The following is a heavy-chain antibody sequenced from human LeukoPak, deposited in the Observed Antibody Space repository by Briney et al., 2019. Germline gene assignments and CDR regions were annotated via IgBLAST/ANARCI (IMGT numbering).Heavy chain of an antibody. CDR2: INSDSSLM. CDR1: GFTFSSYS. CDR3: IRDLFDDYSLDY. J-gene: IGHJ4*02. Sequence: GGSLRLSCAASGFTFSSYSMNWVRQAPGKGLEWVSSINSDSSLMFYAESVKGRFTITRDNARNSLYLQMNSLRAEDTAVYYCIRDLFDDYSLDYWGQGALVTVSS. D-gene: IGHD3-16*01. V-gene: IGHV3-21*01.